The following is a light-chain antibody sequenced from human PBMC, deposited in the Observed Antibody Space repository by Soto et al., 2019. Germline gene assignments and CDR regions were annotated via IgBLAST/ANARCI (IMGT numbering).Light chain of an antibody. J-gene: IGLJ2*01. CDR2: DVS. V-gene: IGLV2-14*01. CDR1: SSDVGGYNY. CDR3: SAYTSSSAHGV. Sequence: QSALTQPASVSGSPGQSITISCTGTSSDVGGYNYVSWYQQHPGKAPKLMIYDVSNRPSGVSNRVSGSKSGNTASLTISGLHDEDEADYYCSAYTSSSAHGVFGVGTQLTVL.